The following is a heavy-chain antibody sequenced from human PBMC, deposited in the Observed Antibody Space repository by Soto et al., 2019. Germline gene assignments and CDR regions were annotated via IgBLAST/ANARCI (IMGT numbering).Heavy chain of an antibody. V-gene: IGHV3-33*01. Sequence: GGSLRLSCAASGFTFSSYGMHWVRQAPGKGLEWVAVIWYDGSNKYYADSVKGRFTISRDNSKNTLYLQMNSLRAEDTAVYYCAREGRGYCTNGVCYPYAFDIWGQGTMVTVSS. CDR3: AREGRGYCTNGVCYPYAFDI. CDR2: IWYDGSNK. CDR1: GFTFSSYG. J-gene: IGHJ3*02. D-gene: IGHD2-8*01.